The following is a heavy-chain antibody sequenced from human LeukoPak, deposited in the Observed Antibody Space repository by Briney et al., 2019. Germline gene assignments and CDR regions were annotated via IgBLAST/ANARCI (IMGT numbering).Heavy chain of an antibody. V-gene: IGHV4-4*07. J-gene: IGHJ6*04. CDR1: GGSISSYY. CDR3: ASLGGYYDSSGYYRMDV. CDR2: IYTSGST. Sequence: SETLSLTCTVSGGSISSYYWSWIRQPAGKGLEWIGRIYTSGSTSYNPSLKSRVTISVDTSKNQFSLKLSSVTAADTAVYYCASLGGYYDSSGYYRMDVWGKGTTVTVSS. D-gene: IGHD3-22*01.